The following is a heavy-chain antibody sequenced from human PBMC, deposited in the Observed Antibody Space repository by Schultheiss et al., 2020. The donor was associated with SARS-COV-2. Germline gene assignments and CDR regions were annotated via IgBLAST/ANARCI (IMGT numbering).Heavy chain of an antibody. Sequence: GESLKISCAASGFTFSSYGMHWVRQAPGKGLEWVAVISYDGSNKYYADSVKGRFIISRDNSRNFLYQQMNSLRPEDMAVYYCAKDYSPRFTYGDLFDYWGQGALVTVSS. CDR3: AKDYSPRFTYGDLFDY. J-gene: IGHJ4*02. CDR1: GFTFSSYG. CDR2: ISYDGSNK. V-gene: IGHV3-30*18. D-gene: IGHD4-17*01.